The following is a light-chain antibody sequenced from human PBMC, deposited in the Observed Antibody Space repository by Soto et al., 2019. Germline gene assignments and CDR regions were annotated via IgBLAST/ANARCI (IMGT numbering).Light chain of an antibody. J-gene: IGLJ3*02. CDR1: SSDVGGYNY. Sequence: QSALTQPASVSGSPGQSITISCTGTSSDVGGYNYVSWYQQHPAESPKLMIYEVSNRPSGVSHSFSGSKSGNTASLTISGLQAEDEADYYCFSYTTSSTLVFGGGTKLTVL. CDR3: FSYTTSSTLV. CDR2: EVS. V-gene: IGLV2-14*01.